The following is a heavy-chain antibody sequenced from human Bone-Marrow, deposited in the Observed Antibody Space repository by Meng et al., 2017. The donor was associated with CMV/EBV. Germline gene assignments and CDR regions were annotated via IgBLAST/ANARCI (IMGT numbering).Heavy chain of an antibody. V-gene: IGHV1-69*05. CDR2: IIPMFRTA. J-gene: IGHJ4*02. CDR3: EGRETRIDY. Sequence: SVKVSCKASGGTLDTYAITWVRQAPGQGLEWMGGIIPMFRTASYAQKFQGRVSITTDKSSNTAYMELRSLTFEDTAVYYCEGRETRIDYWGQGTLVTVSS. CDR1: GGTLDTYA.